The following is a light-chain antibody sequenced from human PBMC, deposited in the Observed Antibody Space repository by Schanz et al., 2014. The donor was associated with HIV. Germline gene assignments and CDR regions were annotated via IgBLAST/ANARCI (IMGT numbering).Light chain of an antibody. CDR3: QQRSSWPLFT. J-gene: IGKJ2*01. Sequence: EIVMTQSPVTLSVSPGERVTLSCRASRSVNSNLAWYQQKPGQAPRLLIYRASTRATGIPDRFSGSGSGTDFTLTISRLEPEDFAVYYCQQRSSWPLFTFGQGTKLEIK. V-gene: IGKV3D-20*02. CDR2: RAS. CDR1: RSVNSN.